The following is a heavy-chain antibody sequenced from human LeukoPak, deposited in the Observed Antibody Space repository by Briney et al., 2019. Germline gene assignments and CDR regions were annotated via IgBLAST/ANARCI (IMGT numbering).Heavy chain of an antibody. CDR1: GFTFSNCG. D-gene: IGHD5-18*01. Sequence: GGSLRLSCAASGFTFSNCGMHWVRQAPGKGLEWVAVISYDGSNKYYADSVEGRFTISRDNSKNTLYLQMNSLRAEDTAVYYCAKEKALDTAMVVSNAFDIWGQGTMVTVSS. V-gene: IGHV3-30*18. J-gene: IGHJ3*02. CDR2: ISYDGSNK. CDR3: AKEKALDTAMVVSNAFDI.